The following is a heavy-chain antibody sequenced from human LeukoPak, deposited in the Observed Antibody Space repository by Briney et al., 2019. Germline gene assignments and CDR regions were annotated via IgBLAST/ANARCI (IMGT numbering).Heavy chain of an antibody. CDR3: ARFVWGTYRCVDY. CDR2: ISYDGTNP. J-gene: IGHJ4*02. V-gene: IGHV3-30*04. D-gene: IGHD3-16*02. CDR1: GFTFSTNA. Sequence: PGGSLRLSCAASGFTFSTNAMHWVRQAPGKGLERVSVISYDGTNPYYADSVKGRFTISRDNSKNTLYLQMNSLRPEGTAVYYCARFVWGTYRCVDYWGQGTLVTVSS.